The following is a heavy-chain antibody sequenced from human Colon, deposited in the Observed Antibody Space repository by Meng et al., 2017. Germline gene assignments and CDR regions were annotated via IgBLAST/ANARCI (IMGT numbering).Heavy chain of an antibody. CDR2: IIPIFGPP. CDR3: ARARGNLLRRYYYDFDV. J-gene: IGHJ6*02. V-gene: IGHV1-69*13. D-gene: IGHD3/OR15-3a*01. CDR1: GGAFSTYA. Sequence: SVKVSCKTSGGAFSTYAINWVRQAPGQGLEWMGGIIPIFGPPNYAQKFKGRVTITADESTSTAYMELSSLGSEDTAVYFCARARGNLLRRYYYDFDVWGQGTTVTVSS.